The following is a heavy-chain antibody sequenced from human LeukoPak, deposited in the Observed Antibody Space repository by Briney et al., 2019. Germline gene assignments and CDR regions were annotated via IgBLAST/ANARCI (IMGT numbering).Heavy chain of an antibody. CDR3: AREPPANSPFGY. Sequence: GGSLRLSCAASGFTFSSYWMHWVRHAPGKGLVWVSRINSDGSSTSYADSVKGRFTISRDNAKNTLYLQMNSLRAEDTAVYYCAREPPANSPFGYWGQGTLVTVSS. CDR2: INSDGSST. D-gene: IGHD6-25*01. V-gene: IGHV3-74*01. CDR1: GFTFSSYW. J-gene: IGHJ4*02.